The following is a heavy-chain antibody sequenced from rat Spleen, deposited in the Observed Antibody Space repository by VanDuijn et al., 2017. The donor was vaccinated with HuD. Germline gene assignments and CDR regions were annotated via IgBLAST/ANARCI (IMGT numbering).Heavy chain of an antibody. CDR2: ISYDGSST. V-gene: IGHV5-29*01. Sequence: EVHLVESDGGLVQPGRSLKLSCVASGFTFSDHYMAWVRQAPTKGLEWVATISYDGSSTYYRDSVKGRFTISRDNAKSTLFLRMDSLRSEDTATYYCARPNWDLGFDYWGQGVMVTVSS. J-gene: IGHJ2*01. CDR3: ARPNWDLGFDY. CDR1: GFTFSDHY. D-gene: IGHD5-1*01.